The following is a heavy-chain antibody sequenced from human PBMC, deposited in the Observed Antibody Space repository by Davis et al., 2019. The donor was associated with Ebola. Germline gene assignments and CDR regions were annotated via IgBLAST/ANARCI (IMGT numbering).Heavy chain of an antibody. CDR2: IVVGSGNT. CDR1: GFTFTRSA. D-gene: IGHD7-27*01. CDR3: AAGGTGGADNWFDP. V-gene: IGHV1-58*01. J-gene: IGHJ5*02. Sequence: SVKVSCKPSGFTFTRSAVQWVRQARGQRLESIGWIVVGSGNTNYAQKFQGQVTITRDMSTSTAYMELNSLTSEDTAVYYCAAGGTGGADNWFDPWGQGTLVTVSS.